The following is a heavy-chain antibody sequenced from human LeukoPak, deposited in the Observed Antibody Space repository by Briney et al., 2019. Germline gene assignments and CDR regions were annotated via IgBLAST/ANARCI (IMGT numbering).Heavy chain of an antibody. Sequence: SETLSLTCAVNGGSFSRYYWIWIRQPPGKGLEWIGEINHSGSTNYNPSLKSRVTMSVDTSKNQVSLKLSSVTAADTAVYHCARGLRLGELSIDYWGQGTLVTVSS. CDR3: ARGLRLGELSIDY. J-gene: IGHJ4*02. CDR2: INHSGST. CDR1: GGSFSRYY. V-gene: IGHV4-34*01. D-gene: IGHD3-16*02.